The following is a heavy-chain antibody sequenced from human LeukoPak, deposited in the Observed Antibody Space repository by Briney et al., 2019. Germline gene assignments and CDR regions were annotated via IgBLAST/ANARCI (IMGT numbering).Heavy chain of an antibody. V-gene: IGHV3-7*01. Sequence: SGGSLRLSCAASGFIFSSYWMSWVRQAPGKGLEWVADIKQDGSEKYYVDSVKGRFTISRDNAKNSLYLQMNSLRAEDTAVYYCARDEGPLSMVTFGGLIPLTFDYWGQGTLVTVSS. J-gene: IGHJ4*02. D-gene: IGHD3-16*02. CDR2: IKQDGSEK. CDR3: ARDEGPLSMVTFGGLIPLTFDY. CDR1: GFIFSSYW.